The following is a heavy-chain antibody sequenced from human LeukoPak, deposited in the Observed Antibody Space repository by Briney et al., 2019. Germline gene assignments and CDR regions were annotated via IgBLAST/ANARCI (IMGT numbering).Heavy chain of an antibody. CDR3: ARVGYYYGSGSRRKYYYYYYMDV. J-gene: IGHJ6*03. Sequence: ASVKVSCKASGYTFTSYYMHWVRQAPGQGLEWMGIINPSGGSTSYAQKFQGRVTMTRNTSISTAYMELSSLRSEDTAVYYCARVGYYYGSGSRRKYYYYYYMDVWGKGTTVTISS. CDR1: GYTFTSYY. CDR2: INPSGGST. D-gene: IGHD3-10*01. V-gene: IGHV1-46*01.